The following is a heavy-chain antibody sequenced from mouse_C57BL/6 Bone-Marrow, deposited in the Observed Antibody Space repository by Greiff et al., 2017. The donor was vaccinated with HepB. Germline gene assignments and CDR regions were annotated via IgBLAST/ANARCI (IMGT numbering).Heavy chain of an antibody. V-gene: IGHV1-18*01. CDR3: ARGWLGFAY. CDR1: GYTFTDYN. Sequence: EVQLQQSGPELVKPGASVKISCKASGYTFTDYNMDWVKQSHGKSLEWIGDINPNNGGTIYNQKFKGKATLTVDKSSSTAYMELRSLTSEDTAVYYCARGWLGFAYWGQGTLVTVSA. CDR2: INPNNGGT. J-gene: IGHJ3*01. D-gene: IGHD2-3*01.